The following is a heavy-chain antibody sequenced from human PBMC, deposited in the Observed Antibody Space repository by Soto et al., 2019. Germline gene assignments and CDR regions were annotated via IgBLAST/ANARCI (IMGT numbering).Heavy chain of an antibody. CDR3: AHRDSTGTTTYFDS. J-gene: IGHJ4*02. D-gene: IGHD1-1*01. CDR2: IYWDGES. Sequence: QITLKEAGPTLVKHTETLTLTCTFAGFSFTTTRMGVGWTRQPPGKALEWLAFIYWDGESRYNPLLRRRLTLTEETSKNQVVLTMTNMDPKDTATYYCAHRDSTGTTTYFDSWGQGIPVTVAS. V-gene: IGHV2-5*02. CDR1: GFSFTTTRMG.